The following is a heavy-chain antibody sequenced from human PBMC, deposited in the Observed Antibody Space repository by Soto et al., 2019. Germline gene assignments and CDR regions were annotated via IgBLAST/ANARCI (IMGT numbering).Heavy chain of an antibody. CDR1: GFTFSSYW. V-gene: IGHV3-7*05. Sequence: HPGGSLRLSCAASGFTFSSYWMSWVRQAPGKGLEWVANIKQDGSEKYYVDSVKGRFTISRDNSKNTLYLQMNSLRAEDTAVYYCAKDLYYSVLPEQDAFDIWGQGTMVTGSS. CDR3: AKDLYYSVLPEQDAFDI. J-gene: IGHJ3*02. D-gene: IGHD3-10*01. CDR2: IKQDGSEK.